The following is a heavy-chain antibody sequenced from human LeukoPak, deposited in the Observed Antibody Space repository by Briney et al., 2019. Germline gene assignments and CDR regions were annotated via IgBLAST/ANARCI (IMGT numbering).Heavy chain of an antibody. J-gene: IGHJ3*02. Sequence: SSETLSLTCTVSGGSINSGSYYWSWIRQPAGKGLEWIGRIYTSGSTKYNPSLKSRVTISVDTSKNQFSLKLSSVTAADTAVYYCAREGTYYYDSSGYLGDAFDIWGQGTMVTVSS. V-gene: IGHV4-61*02. D-gene: IGHD3-22*01. CDR2: IYTSGST. CDR1: GGSINSGSYY. CDR3: AREGTYYYDSSGYLGDAFDI.